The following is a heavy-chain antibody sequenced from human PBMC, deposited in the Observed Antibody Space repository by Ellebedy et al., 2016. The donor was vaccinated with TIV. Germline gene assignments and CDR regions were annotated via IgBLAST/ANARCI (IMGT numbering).Heavy chain of an antibody. Sequence: GESLKISXAASGFTFSSYGMHWVRQAPGKGLEWVAVISYDGSNKYYADSVKGRFTISRDNSKNTLYLQMNSLRAEDTAVYYCAKEEGITMIVVVIDAFDIWGQGTMVTVSS. D-gene: IGHD3-22*01. CDR1: GFTFSSYG. J-gene: IGHJ3*02. CDR2: ISYDGSNK. CDR3: AKEEGITMIVVVIDAFDI. V-gene: IGHV3-30*18.